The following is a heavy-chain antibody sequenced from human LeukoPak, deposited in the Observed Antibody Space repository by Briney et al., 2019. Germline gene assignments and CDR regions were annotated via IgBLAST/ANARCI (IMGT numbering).Heavy chain of an antibody. Sequence: PGGSLRLSCAASGFTFDDYGMSWVRQAPGKGLEWVSGINWNGGSTGYADSVKGRFTISRDNAKNSLYLQMNSPRAEDTALYYCAREGRLSIAARPLDYWGQGTLVTVSS. CDR3: AREGRLSIAARPLDY. D-gene: IGHD6-6*01. V-gene: IGHV3-20*04. CDR1: GFTFDDYG. J-gene: IGHJ4*02. CDR2: INWNGGST.